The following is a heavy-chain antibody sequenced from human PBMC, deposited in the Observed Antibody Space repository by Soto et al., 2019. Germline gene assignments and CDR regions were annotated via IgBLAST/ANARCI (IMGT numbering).Heavy chain of an antibody. V-gene: IGHV3-7*03. CDR1: GFIFSKYW. J-gene: IGHJ4*02. Sequence: EVQLVESGGGWVQPGGTLRLSCAASGFIFSKYWMSWVRQAPGKGLEWVAKIKEDGSEKYYVDSVKGRFTISRDNAKNSLYLQMNSLRVEDTAVYYCVRVGRLGGYWGQGTLVTVSS. CDR2: IKEDGSEK. CDR3: VRVGRLGGY. D-gene: IGHD3-16*01.